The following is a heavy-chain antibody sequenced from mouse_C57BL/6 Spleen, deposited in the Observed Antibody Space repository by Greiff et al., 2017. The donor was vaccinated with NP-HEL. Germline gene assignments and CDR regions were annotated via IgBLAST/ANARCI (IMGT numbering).Heavy chain of an antibody. CDR2: IYPRDGST. Sequence: VQLQQSGPELVKPGASVKLSCKASGYTFTSYDISWVKQRPGQGLEWIGWIYPRDGSTKYNEKFTGKATLTVDTSSSTAYMELHSLTSEDSAVYFCARSITTGGAPLAYWGQGTLVTVSA. V-gene: IGHV1-85*01. CDR1: GYTFTSYD. D-gene: IGHD1-1*01. J-gene: IGHJ3*01. CDR3: ARSITTGGAPLAY.